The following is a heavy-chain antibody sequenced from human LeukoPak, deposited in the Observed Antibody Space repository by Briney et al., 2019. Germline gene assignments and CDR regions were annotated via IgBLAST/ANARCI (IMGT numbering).Heavy chain of an antibody. CDR3: ARHRGRYCSSTSCYRSLFGMDV. J-gene: IGHJ6*02. D-gene: IGHD2-2*02. V-gene: IGHV1-2*02. Sequence: ASVKVSCKPSGYTFTGYYMHSVRQAPGQGLEWMGWINPNSGGTNYAQKFQGRVTMTRDTSISTAYMELRRLRSDDTAVYYCARHRGRYCSSTSCYRSLFGMDVWGQGTTVTVSS. CDR2: INPNSGGT. CDR1: GYTFTGYY.